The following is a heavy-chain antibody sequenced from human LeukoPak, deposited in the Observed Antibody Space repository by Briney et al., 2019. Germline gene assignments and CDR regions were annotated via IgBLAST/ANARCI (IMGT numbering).Heavy chain of an antibody. Sequence: PGESLKISCKVFGYSFTSYWIGWVRQMPGKGLEWMGVIYPGDSDTRYSPSFQGQVTISADKSISTAYLQWSSLKASDTAMYYCARHIGYSSALGAFNIWGQGTMVTVSS. J-gene: IGHJ3*02. CDR3: ARHIGYSSALGAFNI. CDR1: GYSFTSYW. V-gene: IGHV5-51*01. CDR2: IYPGDSDT. D-gene: IGHD6-25*01.